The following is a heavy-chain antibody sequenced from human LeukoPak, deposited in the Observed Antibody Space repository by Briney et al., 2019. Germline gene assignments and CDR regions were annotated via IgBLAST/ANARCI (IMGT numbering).Heavy chain of an antibody. V-gene: IGHV1-8*01. CDR1: GYTFTSYD. D-gene: IGHD3-16*01. J-gene: IGHJ5*02. CDR2: MNPNSGNT. CDR3: ARVGKKMGDWFDP. Sequence: ASVKVSCKASGYTFTSYDINWVRQATGQGLEWMGWMNPNSGNTGYAQKFQGRVTMTRNTSISTAYMELSSLRSEDTAVYYYARVGKKMGDWFDPWGQGTLVTVSS.